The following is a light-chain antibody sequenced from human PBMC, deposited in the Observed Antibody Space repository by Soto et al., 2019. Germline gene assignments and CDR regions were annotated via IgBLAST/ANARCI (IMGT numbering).Light chain of an antibody. CDR2: EDT. V-gene: IGLV2-23*01. J-gene: IGLJ1*01. CDR3: CSYAGSTTYV. CDR1: SSDVGSYNL. Sequence: HSALTQPASVSGSPGQSITISCTGTSSDVGSYNLVSWYQQHPGKAPKLMIYEDTKRPSGVSNRFSGSKSGNTASLTISGLQAEDEADYYCCSYAGSTTYVFGTGTKLTVL.